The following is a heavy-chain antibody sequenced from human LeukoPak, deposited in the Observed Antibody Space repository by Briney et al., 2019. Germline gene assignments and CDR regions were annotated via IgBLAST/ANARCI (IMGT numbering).Heavy chain of an antibody. Sequence: GGSVKVSCKASGNTFTSYDINWVRQATEQGLECMGWMNPTSGNVGYAQNFQGRLTMTRNTPMSTAYMELSSLTSEDTAVYYCARDQGSGGYQLPNPLYYYDGMDVWGKGTTVTVSS. CDR2: MNPTSGNV. CDR1: GNTFTSYD. V-gene: IGHV1-8*01. D-gene: IGHD2-2*01. CDR3: ARDQGSGGYQLPNPLYYYDGMDV. J-gene: IGHJ6*04.